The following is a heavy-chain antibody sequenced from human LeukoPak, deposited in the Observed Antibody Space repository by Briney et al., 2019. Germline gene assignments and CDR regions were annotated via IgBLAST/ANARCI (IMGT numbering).Heavy chain of an antibody. J-gene: IGHJ4*02. CDR3: ARGGSGGVCTY. D-gene: IGHD2-8*01. CDR2: ISAYNGKT. V-gene: IGHV1-18*04. Sequence: GASVKVSCKPSGYTYTGYYMHWVRQAPGQGLEWMGWISAYNGKTNYAQKLQGRITMTTDTSTSTAYMGPRSLRSDDTAVDYCARGGSGGVCTYWGRGTLVTVS. CDR1: GYTYTGYY.